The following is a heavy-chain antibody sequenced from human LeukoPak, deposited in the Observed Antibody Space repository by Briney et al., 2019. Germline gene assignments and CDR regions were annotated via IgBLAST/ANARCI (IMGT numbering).Heavy chain of an antibody. Sequence: SVKVSCKASGGTFSSYAISWVRQAPGQGLEWMGGIIPIFGTANYAQKFQGRVTITADESTSTAYMELSSLRSEDTAVYYCARALAYCGGDCYSPDYWGQGTLVTVSS. J-gene: IGHJ4*02. CDR3: ARALAYCGGDCYSPDY. CDR1: GGTFSSYA. CDR2: IIPIFGTA. V-gene: IGHV1-69*13. D-gene: IGHD2-21*01.